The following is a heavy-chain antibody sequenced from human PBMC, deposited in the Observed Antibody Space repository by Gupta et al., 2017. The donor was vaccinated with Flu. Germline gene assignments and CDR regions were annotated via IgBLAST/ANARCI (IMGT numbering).Heavy chain of an antibody. CDR1: GGTFSSYA. V-gene: IGHV1-69*01. CDR2: IISICGTA. D-gene: IGHD3-22*01. CDR3: ACREYYYDSSGYYPDAFDI. J-gene: IGHJ3*02. Sequence: VQLVQSGAAVKKPGSSVNVSCKASGGTFSSYAISWVRQAPGQGLEWMGGIISICGTANYAQKFQGRVTITADESTSTAYMELSSLRSEDTAVYYCACREYYYDSSGYYPDAFDIWGQGTMVTVSS.